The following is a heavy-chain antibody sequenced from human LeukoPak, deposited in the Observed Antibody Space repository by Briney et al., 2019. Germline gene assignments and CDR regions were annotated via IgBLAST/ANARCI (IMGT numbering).Heavy chain of an antibody. J-gene: IGHJ4*02. CDR1: GFTFSSYA. CDR3: AKDTKRLVWIY. CDR2: IVGSGDST. V-gene: IGHV3-23*01. Sequence: GGSLRLSCAASGFTFSSYAMSWVRQAPGEGPEWVSAIVGSGDSTYYADSVKSRFTISRDNSKNTLYLQMNSLRAEDTAVYYCAKDTKRLVWIYWGQGTLVTVSS. D-gene: IGHD6-19*01.